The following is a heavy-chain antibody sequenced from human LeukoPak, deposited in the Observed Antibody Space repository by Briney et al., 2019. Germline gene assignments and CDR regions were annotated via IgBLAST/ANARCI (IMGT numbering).Heavy chain of an antibody. V-gene: IGHV3-48*03. CDR2: ISSSGSTI. CDR1: GFTFSSYE. Sequence: GGSLRLSCAASGFTFSSYEMNWVRQAPGKGLEWVSYISSSGSTIYYADSVKGRFTISRDNAKNPLYLQMNSLRAEDTAVYYCARVPVGATTGPDWGQGTLVTVSS. J-gene: IGHJ4*02. CDR3: ARVPVGATTGPD. D-gene: IGHD1-26*01.